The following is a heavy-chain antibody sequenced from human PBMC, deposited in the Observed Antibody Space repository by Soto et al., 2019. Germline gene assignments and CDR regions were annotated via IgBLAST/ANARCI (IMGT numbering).Heavy chain of an antibody. Sequence: EVQLVESGGGLVQPGRSLRLSCAASGFTFDDYAMHWVRQAPGKGLEWVSGISWNSGNICYADSVKGRFTISRDNAKNSLYLQMNSLRAEDTALYYWAKDKWELSYYFDYWGQGTLVTVSS. J-gene: IGHJ4*02. CDR2: ISWNSGNI. V-gene: IGHV3-9*01. CDR3: AKDKWELSYYFDY. D-gene: IGHD1-26*01. CDR1: GFTFDDYA.